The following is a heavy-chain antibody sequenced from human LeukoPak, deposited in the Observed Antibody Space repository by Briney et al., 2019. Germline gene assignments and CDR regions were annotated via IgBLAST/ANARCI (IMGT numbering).Heavy chain of an antibody. D-gene: IGHD4-17*01. CDR2: INHSGST. CDR3: ARQTTVTTFAFDI. J-gene: IGHJ3*02. Sequence: SETLSFTCAVYGGSFSGYYWSWIRQPPGKGLEWIGEINHSGSTNYSPSLKSRVTISIDTSKIQFSLKLSSVTAADTAVYYCARQTTVTTFAFDIWGQGTMVTVSS. CDR1: GGSFSGYY. V-gene: IGHV4-34*01.